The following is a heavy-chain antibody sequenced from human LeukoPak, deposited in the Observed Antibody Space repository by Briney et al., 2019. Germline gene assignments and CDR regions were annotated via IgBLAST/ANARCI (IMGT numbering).Heavy chain of an antibody. CDR1: GFTFSSYG. CDR2: IRCDGSNK. J-gene: IGHJ4*02. Sequence: TGGPLRLSCAASGFTFSSYGMHWVRQAPGKGLEWVAFIRCDGSNKYYADSVKGRFTISRYNSKNTLYLQMNSLRAEDTAVYYCAKDSGGFDYWGQGTLVTVSS. D-gene: IGHD3-10*01. CDR3: AKDSGGFDY. V-gene: IGHV3-30*02.